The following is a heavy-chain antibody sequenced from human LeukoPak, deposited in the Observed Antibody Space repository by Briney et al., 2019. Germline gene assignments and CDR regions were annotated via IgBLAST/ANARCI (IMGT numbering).Heavy chain of an antibody. CDR3: ARELSGYDWGGFDY. CDR2: ISYDGSNK. CDR1: GFTFSSYA. D-gene: IGHD5-12*01. V-gene: IGHV3-30-3*01. J-gene: IGHJ4*02. Sequence: GGSLRLSCAASGFTFSSYAMHWVRQAPGKGLEWVAVISYDGSNKYYADSVKGRFTISRDNSKNTLYLQMNSLRAEDTAVYYCARELSGYDWGGFDYWGQGTLVTVSS.